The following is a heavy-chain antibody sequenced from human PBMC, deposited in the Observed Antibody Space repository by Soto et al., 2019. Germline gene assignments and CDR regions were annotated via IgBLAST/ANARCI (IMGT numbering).Heavy chain of an antibody. CDR2: INPATGAT. D-gene: IGHD5-18*01. CDR3: ARKGYGVAFDA. Sequence: QVQLEQSGAEVKKPGASVTVSCKASGYIFTDYYLHWVRQAPGQGLEWMGWINPATGATNYKQNFEGRLSLTRDTSKSTGFMDLSRLKSDDSATYYCARKGYGVAFDAWAQGTLVTVSS. CDR1: GYIFTDYY. J-gene: IGHJ3*01. V-gene: IGHV1-2*02.